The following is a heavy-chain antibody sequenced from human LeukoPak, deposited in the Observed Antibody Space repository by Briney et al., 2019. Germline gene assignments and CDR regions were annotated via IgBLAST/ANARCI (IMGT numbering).Heavy chain of an antibody. CDR1: GFTFSTYG. CDR2: ISFDGSNK. Sequence: PGGSLRLSCAASGFTFSTYGMHWVRQAPGKGLEWVAVISFDGSNKYYADSVKGRFTISRDTSRNTLNLQMNSLRAEDTAVYYCARVRHCSDSSCSGVLDYWGQGTLVIVSS. V-gene: IGHV3-30*19. CDR3: ARVRHCSDSSCSGVLDY. D-gene: IGHD2-15*01. J-gene: IGHJ4*02.